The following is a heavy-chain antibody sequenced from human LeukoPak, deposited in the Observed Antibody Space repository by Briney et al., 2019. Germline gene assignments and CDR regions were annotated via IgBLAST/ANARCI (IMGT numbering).Heavy chain of an antibody. D-gene: IGHD1-14*01. CDR2: ISGGSSTI. CDR1: GFSFRSYS. CDR3: ARLTVDELFDG. J-gene: IGHJ4*02. V-gene: IGHV3-48*01. Sequence: GGSLRLSCAASGFSFRSYSMNWVRQAPGKELEWLSYISGGSSTIYYRDSVKGRFTISRDNAKNSLYLHMNNLRAEDTAVYHCARLTVDELFDGWGQGILVTVSS.